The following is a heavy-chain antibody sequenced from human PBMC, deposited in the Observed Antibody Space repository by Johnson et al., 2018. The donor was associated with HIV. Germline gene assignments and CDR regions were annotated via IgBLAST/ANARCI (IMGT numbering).Heavy chain of an antibody. Sequence: QMQLVESGGGVVQPGRSLRLSCAASGFTFSSYAMHWVRQAPGKGLEWVAVISYDGSNKYYADSVKGRFTISRDNSKNTMYLQMNSLRAEDTAVYYCAKGSVAVLDAFDIWGQGTMVTVSS. D-gene: IGHD4-23*01. J-gene: IGHJ3*02. CDR2: ISYDGSNK. V-gene: IGHV3-30*04. CDR1: GFTFSSYA. CDR3: AKGSVAVLDAFDI.